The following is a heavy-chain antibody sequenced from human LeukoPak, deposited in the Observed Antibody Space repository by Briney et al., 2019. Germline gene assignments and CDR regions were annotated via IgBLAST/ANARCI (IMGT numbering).Heavy chain of an antibody. D-gene: IGHD2-2*01. V-gene: IGHV3-48*04. J-gene: IGHJ4*02. CDR3: ARDGGSTNSDY. Sequence: GGSLRLSCVASGFTFSSYSMNWVRQAPGKGLEWVSYISSSNSTIYYADSVKGRFTISRDNAKNSLYLQMNSLRAEDTAVYYCARDGGSTNSDYWGQGTLVTVSS. CDR2: ISSSNSTI. CDR1: GFTFSSYS.